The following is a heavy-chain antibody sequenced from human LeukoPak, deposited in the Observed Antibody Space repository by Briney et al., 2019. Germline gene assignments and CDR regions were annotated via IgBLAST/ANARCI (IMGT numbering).Heavy chain of an antibody. CDR2: IYYSGST. CDR3: AREYCTNGVCSYYYYYYMDV. V-gene: IGHV4-39*07. D-gene: IGHD2-8*01. J-gene: IGHJ6*03. Sequence: SETLSLTCTVSGGSISSSSYYWGWIRQLPGKGLEWIGSIYYSGSTYYNPSLKSRVTISVDTSKNQFSLKLSSVTAADTAVYYCAREYCTNGVCSYYYYYYMDVWGKGATVTVSS. CDR1: GGSISSSSYY.